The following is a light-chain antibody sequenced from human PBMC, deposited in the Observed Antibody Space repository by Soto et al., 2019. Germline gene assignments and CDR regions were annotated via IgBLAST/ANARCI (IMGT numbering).Light chain of an antibody. CDR3: SSHSSSSTLVV. CDR1: SSDVGGYNY. CDR2: DVN. V-gene: IGLV2-14*03. Sequence: QSALTQPASMSGSPRQSITISCTGTSSDVGGYNYVSWYRQHPGKAPTLMIYDVNNRPSGVSNRFSGSKSSNTASLTIYGLQAEDEADYYCSSHSSSSTLVVFGGGTKLTVL. J-gene: IGLJ2*01.